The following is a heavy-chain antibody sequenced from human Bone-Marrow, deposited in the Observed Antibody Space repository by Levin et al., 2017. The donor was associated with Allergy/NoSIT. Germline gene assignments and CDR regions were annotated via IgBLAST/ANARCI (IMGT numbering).Heavy chain of an antibody. J-gene: IGHJ5*02. Sequence: SPTLSLPCTVSGGSIRISSYYWGWIRQPPGKGMEWIWCIYYSGSTYYNPSLKSRVTLSVDTSKNQFSLKLSSVTAADTAVYYCGLYSSSWYSGWFDPWGQGTLVTVSS. CDR2: IYYSGST. CDR3: GLYSSSWYSGWFDP. V-gene: IGHV4-39*07. CDR1: GGSIRISSYY. D-gene: IGHD6-13*01.